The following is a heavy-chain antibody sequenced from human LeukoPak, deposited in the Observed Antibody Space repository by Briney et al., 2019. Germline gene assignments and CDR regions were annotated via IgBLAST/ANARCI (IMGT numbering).Heavy chain of an antibody. V-gene: IGHV1-8*01. J-gene: IGHJ4*02. CDR3: ARASTDYYDSSGQSGY. Sequence: GASVKVSCKASGYTFTSYDNNWVRQATGQGLEWMGWMNPNSGNTGYAQKFQGRVTMTKNTSVSTAYMELSSLRSEDTAVYYCARASTDYYDSSGQSGYWGQGTLVTVSS. CDR1: GYTFTSYD. D-gene: IGHD3-22*01. CDR2: MNPNSGNT.